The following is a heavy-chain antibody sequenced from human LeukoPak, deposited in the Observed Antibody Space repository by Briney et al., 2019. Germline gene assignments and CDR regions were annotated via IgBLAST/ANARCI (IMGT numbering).Heavy chain of an antibody. CDR3: ARVEVHSSGWYFDY. Sequence: GGSLRLSCAASGFTFSEYYMSWIRQAPGKGLEWVSHITSGSSYTDYADSVKGRFTISRDNAKNSLSLQMNSLRAEDTAVYYCARVEVHSSGWYFDYWGQGTLVTVSS. CDR2: ITSGSSYT. CDR1: GFTFSEYY. D-gene: IGHD6-19*01. V-gene: IGHV3-11*05. J-gene: IGHJ4*02.